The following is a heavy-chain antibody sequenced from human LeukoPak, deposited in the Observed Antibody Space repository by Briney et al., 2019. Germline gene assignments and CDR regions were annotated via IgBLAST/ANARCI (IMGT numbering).Heavy chain of an antibody. CDR2: IYYSGST. J-gene: IGHJ6*02. V-gene: IGHV4-61*01. CDR3: ARDAIAAPLLDYYYGMDV. CDR1: GGSVSSSSYY. Sequence: SETLSLTCTVSGGSVSSSSYYWSWIRQPPGKGLEWIGYIYYSGSTYYNPSLKSRVTISVDTSKNQFSLKLSSVTAADTAVYYCARDAIAAPLLDYYYGMDVWGQGTTVTVSS. D-gene: IGHD6-6*01.